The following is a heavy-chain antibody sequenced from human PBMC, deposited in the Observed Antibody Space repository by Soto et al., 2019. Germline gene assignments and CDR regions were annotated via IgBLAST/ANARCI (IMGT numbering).Heavy chain of an antibody. Sequence: EVQLLESGGGLVQPGGSLRLSCGASGFTFSSYAMSWVRQAPGKGLEWVSAISGSGGSTYYADSVKGRFTISRDNSKNTLYLQMNSLRAADTDVYYCAKDYDVGDYYSDYCGQRCLVTVSS. CDR2: ISGSGGST. D-gene: IGHD4-17*01. V-gene: IGHV3-23*01. CDR1: GFTFSSYA. J-gene: IGHJ4*02. CDR3: AKDYDVGDYYSDY.